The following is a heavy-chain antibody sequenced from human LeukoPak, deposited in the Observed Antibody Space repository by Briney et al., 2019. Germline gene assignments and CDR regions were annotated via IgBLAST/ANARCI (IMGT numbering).Heavy chain of an antibody. CDR1: GGSISSYY. J-gene: IGHJ5*02. V-gene: IGHV4-59*12. CDR3: ARVGPYCSSTSCYHGFDP. D-gene: IGHD2-2*01. CDR2: IYDSGST. Sequence: SETLSLTCTVSGGSISSYYWSWIRQPPGKGLEWIGYIYDSGSTNYNPSLKSRVTISVDTSKNQFSLKLSSVTAADTAVYYCARVGPYCSSTSCYHGFDPWGQGTLVTVSS.